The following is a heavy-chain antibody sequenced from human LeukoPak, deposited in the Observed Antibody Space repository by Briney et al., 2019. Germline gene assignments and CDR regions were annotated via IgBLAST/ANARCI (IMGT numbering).Heavy chain of an antibody. CDR2: ISSSSSYI. CDR3: ARDTKGGVSGRRYGMDV. J-gene: IGHJ6*04. V-gene: IGHV3-21*01. CDR1: GFTFSSYS. Sequence: TWGSLRLSCAASGFTFSSYSMNWVRQAPGKGLEWVSSISSSSSYIYYADSVKGRFTISRDNAKNSLYLQMNSLRAEDTAVYYCARDTKGGVSGRRYGMDVWGKGTTVTVTS. D-gene: IGHD3-16*01.